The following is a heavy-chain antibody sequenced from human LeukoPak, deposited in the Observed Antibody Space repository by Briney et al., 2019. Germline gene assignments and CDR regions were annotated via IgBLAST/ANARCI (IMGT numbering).Heavy chain of an antibody. J-gene: IGHJ4*02. CDR2: INHSVST. V-gene: IGHV4-34*01. CDR1: GGSFSGYY. CDR3: EIFYYDILTGYYIGDY. D-gene: IGHD3-9*01. Sequence: SETLSLTCAVYGGSFSGYYWSWIRQPPGKGLEWIGEINHSVSTNYNPSLKSRVTISVDTSKNQFSLKLSSVTAADTAVYYCEIFYYDILTGYYIGDYWGQGTLVTVSS.